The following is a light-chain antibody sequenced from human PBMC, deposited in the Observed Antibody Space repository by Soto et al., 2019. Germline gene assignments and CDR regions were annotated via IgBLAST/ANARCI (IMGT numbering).Light chain of an antibody. CDR1: QSVSSSY. J-gene: IGKJ3*01. CDR2: GAS. Sequence: EIVLTQSPGTLSLSPGERATLSCRASQSVSSSYLAWYQQKPGQAPRLLIYGASSRATGIPDRFSGSGYGTDFTLTISRLEPDDFAVYYCQKYGSSPFSFGPGTKVDIK. V-gene: IGKV3-20*01. CDR3: QKYGSSPFS.